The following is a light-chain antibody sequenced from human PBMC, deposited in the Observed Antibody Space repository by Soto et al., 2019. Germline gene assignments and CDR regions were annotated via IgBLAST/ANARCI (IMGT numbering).Light chain of an antibody. J-gene: IGLJ1*01. V-gene: IGLV2-14*01. CDR2: EVN. Sequence: QSARTQPASVSGSPGQSIAISCTGTNSDVGAYNFVSWYQQYPGKAPKLIIHEVNNRPSGVSDRFSGSKSGNTASLTISGLQADDEADYYCTSFTTHNTRVFGTGTKVTVL. CDR1: NSDVGAYNF. CDR3: TSFTTHNTRV.